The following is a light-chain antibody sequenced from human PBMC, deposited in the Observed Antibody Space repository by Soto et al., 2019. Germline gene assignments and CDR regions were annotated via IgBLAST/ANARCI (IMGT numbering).Light chain of an antibody. V-gene: IGKV3-20*01. J-gene: IGKJ1*01. CDR2: RAS. Sequence: NVFTQSPDTLSFSPGQRATLSCRASQSLSGNYLAWYQQKPGQAPRVLIYRASIRATGISDRFSGSGSGTDFTLTISRLEPEDFAVYYCQHYGASPWTFGQGTKVDIK. CDR3: QHYGASPWT. CDR1: QSLSGNY.